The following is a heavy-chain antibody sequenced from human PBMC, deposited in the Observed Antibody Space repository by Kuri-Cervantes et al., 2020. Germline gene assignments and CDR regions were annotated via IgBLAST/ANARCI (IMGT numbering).Heavy chain of an antibody. J-gene: IGHJ4*02. Sequence: LSLTCAASGFTFTAYAMHWVRQAPGKGLEWVTVISSDGNIKYYADSVKGRFTISRDDSKSTLYLQMNSLRSEDSAVYFCARTRNSGWSHPFDSWGQGTLVTVSS. CDR3: ARTRNSGWSHPFDS. D-gene: IGHD6-19*01. CDR1: GFTFTAYA. V-gene: IGHV3-30*03. CDR2: ISSDGNIK.